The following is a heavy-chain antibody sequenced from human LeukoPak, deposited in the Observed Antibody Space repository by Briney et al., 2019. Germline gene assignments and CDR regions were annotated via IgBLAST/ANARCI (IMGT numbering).Heavy chain of an antibody. Sequence: SVKVSCKASGGTFSSYAISWVRQAPGQGLEWMGGIIPIFGTANYAQKFQGRVTITADESTSTAYMELSSLRSEDTAVYYCARDGYSSNPGGFDYWGQGTQVTVSS. CDR3: ARDGYSSNPGGFDY. J-gene: IGHJ4*02. CDR2: IIPIFGTA. CDR1: GGTFSSYA. V-gene: IGHV1-69*13. D-gene: IGHD6-13*01.